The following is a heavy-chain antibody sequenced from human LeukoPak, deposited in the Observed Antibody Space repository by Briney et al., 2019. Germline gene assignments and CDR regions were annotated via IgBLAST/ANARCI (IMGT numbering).Heavy chain of an antibody. J-gene: IGHJ2*01. Sequence: ASETLSLTCAVYGGSFSGYYWSWIRQPPGKGLEWIGEINHSGSTYYNPSLKSRVTLSVDTSKNQFSLKLSSVTAADTAVYYCARTFYYGDYDWYFDLWGRGTLVTVSS. V-gene: IGHV4-34*01. CDR3: ARTFYYGDYDWYFDL. CDR1: GGSFSGYY. D-gene: IGHD4-17*01. CDR2: INHSGST.